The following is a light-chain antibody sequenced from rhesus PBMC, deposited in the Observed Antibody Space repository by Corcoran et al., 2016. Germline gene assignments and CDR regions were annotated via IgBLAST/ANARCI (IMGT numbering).Light chain of an antibody. Sequence: DIVMTQSPDSLAVSLGERVTINCKSSQSLLYSSNNKNYLSWYQQKPGQATKLLIHWASTRDSGVPYRFSGSGSGTEFTLPISGLKAEDVAVYFCQRSYCPPYSFGQGTTVEIK. CDR3: QRSYCPPYS. CDR2: WAS. V-gene: IGKV4-1*01. CDR1: QSLLYSSNNKNY. J-gene: IGKJ2*01.